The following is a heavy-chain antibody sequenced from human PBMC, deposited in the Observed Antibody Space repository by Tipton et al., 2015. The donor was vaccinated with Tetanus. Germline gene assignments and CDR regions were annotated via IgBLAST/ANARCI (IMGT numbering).Heavy chain of an antibody. Sequence: SLRLSCAASGFTFRDYYMSWIRQAPGKGLEWVSYITSSSSTIYYADSVKGRFTISRDNAKNSLYLQMNSLRDDDTAVYYCARAFFAAATSWGQGTLVTVSS. CDR1: GFTFRDYY. CDR3: ARAFFAAATS. D-gene: IGHD6-13*01. V-gene: IGHV3-11*04. J-gene: IGHJ5*02. CDR2: ITSSSSTI.